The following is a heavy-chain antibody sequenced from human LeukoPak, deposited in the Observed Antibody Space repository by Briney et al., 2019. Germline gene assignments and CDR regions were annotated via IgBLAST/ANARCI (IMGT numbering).Heavy chain of an antibody. CDR2: ITASSTTI. Sequence: GGSLRLSCAASGFSFSNYEMNWVRQAPGKGLEWISYITASSTTIYYADSVKGRFTISRDNAKNSLYLHMNGLRGEDTAVYYCAKGPGARGHFNWFDPWGQGTLVTVSS. V-gene: IGHV3-48*03. CDR3: AKGPGARGHFNWFDP. J-gene: IGHJ5*02. CDR1: GFSFSNYE. D-gene: IGHD5-12*01.